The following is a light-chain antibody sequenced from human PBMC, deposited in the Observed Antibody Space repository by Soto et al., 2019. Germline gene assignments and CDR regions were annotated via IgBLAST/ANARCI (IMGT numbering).Light chain of an antibody. CDR2: KAS. CDR3: QQYSSFSLT. J-gene: IGKJ1*01. CDR1: QSISSW. Sequence: DIQMTQSPSTLSASVGDRVTITCRASQSISSWLAWYQQKPGRAPKLLIYKASSLQSGVSSRFSGSGSGTEFTLTISSLQPDDFATYDCQQYSSFSLTFGQGTEVEIK. V-gene: IGKV1-5*03.